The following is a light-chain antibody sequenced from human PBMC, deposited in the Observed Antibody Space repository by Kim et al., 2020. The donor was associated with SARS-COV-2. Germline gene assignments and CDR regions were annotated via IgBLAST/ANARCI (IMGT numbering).Light chain of an antibody. J-gene: IGKJ1*01. CDR1: QSVSSTN. V-gene: IGKV3-20*01. CDR3: QQYDSSPRT. CDR2: GAS. Sequence: SPGERATLSCSASQSVSSTNLAWYQQRSGQAPRLLIYGASTRATGIPDRFSGSGSGTDFTLTISRLEPEDFAVYYCQQYDSSPRTFGQGTKVDIK.